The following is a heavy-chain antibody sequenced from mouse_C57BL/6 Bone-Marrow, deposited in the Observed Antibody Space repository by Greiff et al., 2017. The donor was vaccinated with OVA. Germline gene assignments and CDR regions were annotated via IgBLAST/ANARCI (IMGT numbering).Heavy chain of an antibody. CDR3: ARRGYYDYDDGDYYAMDY. CDR1: GYTFTSYT. J-gene: IGHJ4*01. D-gene: IGHD2-4*01. Sequence: VQLVESGAELARPGASVKMSCKASGYTFTSYTMHWVKQRPGQGLEWIGYINPSSGYTKYNQKFKDKATLTADKSSSTAYMQLSSLTSEDSAVYYCARRGYYDYDDGDYYAMDYWGQGTSVTVSS. CDR2: INPSSGYT. V-gene: IGHV1-4*01.